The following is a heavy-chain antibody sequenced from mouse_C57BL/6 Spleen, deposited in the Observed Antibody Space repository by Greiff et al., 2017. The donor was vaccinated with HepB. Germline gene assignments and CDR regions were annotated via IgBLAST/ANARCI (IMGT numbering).Heavy chain of an antibody. V-gene: IGHV1-69*01. CDR1: GYTFTSYW. CDR2: IDPSDSYT. Sequence: QVQLQQSGAELVMPGASVKLSCKASGYTFTSYWMHWVKQRPGQGLEWIGEIDPSDSYTNYNQKFKGKSTLTVDKSSSTAYMQLSSLTSEDSAVYYCARYWDGAMDYWGQGTSVTVSS. CDR3: ARYWDGAMDY. J-gene: IGHJ4*01. D-gene: IGHD4-1*01.